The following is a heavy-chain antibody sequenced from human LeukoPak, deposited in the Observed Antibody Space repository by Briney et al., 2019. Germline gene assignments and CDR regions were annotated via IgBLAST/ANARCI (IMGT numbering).Heavy chain of an antibody. J-gene: IGHJ4*02. CDR3: ASEVGYRSLGY. V-gene: IGHV3-43*01. Sequence: GGSLRLSCAASGFTFDDDTMHWVRQTPGRGLEWVSFITWKSHRTHYADSVKGRFTVSRDNSKDSLYLQMNSLRTEDTGLYHCASEVGYRSLGYLGQGTLLTVSS. D-gene: IGHD3-3*01. CDR2: ITWKSHRT. CDR1: GFTFDDDT.